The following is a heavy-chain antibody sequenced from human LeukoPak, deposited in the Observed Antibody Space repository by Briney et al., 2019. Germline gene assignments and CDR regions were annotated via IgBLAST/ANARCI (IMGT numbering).Heavy chain of an antibody. D-gene: IGHD6-13*01. CDR3: AKVHRADYSSSPVTYYNYYMNV. J-gene: IGHJ6*03. CDR2: ISSSSSLI. V-gene: IGHV3-21*01. CDR1: GFTFSYYT. Sequence: GGSLRLSCAASGFTFSYYTMNWVRKAPGRGLEWVSCISSSSSLIFYSDSVRGRFTISRDNSKNLLYLHMNSLRVDATAVYYCAKVHRADYSSSPVTYYNYYMNVWGKGTTVTVSS.